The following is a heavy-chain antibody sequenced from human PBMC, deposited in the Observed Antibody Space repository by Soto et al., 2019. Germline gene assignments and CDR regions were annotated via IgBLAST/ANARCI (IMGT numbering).Heavy chain of an antibody. D-gene: IGHD6-19*01. CDR2: IYYSGST. V-gene: IGHV4-39*01. J-gene: IGHJ5*02. CDR3: ARTYSSGYGDWFDP. CDR1: GGSISSSSYY. Sequence: NPSETLSLTCTVSGGSISSSSYYWGWILHPPGKGLEWIGSIYYSGSTYYNPSLKSRVTISVDTSKNQFSLKLSSVTAADTAVYYCARTYSSGYGDWFDPWGQGTLVTVSS.